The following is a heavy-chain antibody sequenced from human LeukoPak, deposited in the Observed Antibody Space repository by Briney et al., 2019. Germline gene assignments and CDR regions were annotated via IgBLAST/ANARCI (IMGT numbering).Heavy chain of an antibody. Sequence: SETLSLTCTVSGGSISSGSYYWSWIRQPAGKGLEWIGRIYTSGSTNYNPSLKSRVTISVDTSKNQFSLKLSSVTAADTAVYYCARGRSTVVIHWFDPWGQGTLVTVSS. CDR2: IYTSGST. D-gene: IGHD4-23*01. V-gene: IGHV4-61*02. CDR3: ARGRSTVVIHWFDP. J-gene: IGHJ5*02. CDR1: GGSISSGSYY.